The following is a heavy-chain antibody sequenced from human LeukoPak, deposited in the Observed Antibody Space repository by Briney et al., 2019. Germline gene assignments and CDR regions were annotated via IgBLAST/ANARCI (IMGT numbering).Heavy chain of an antibody. V-gene: IGHV3-74*01. CDR2: IRSDGSGA. D-gene: IGHD3-10*01. CDR1: GFTFSRHW. J-gene: IGHJ4*02. CDR3: TRDLIAGSGTYDY. Sequence: GGSLRLSCAASGFTFSRHWMHWVRQAPGKGLVWVSRIRSDGSGANYAGSVEGRFTISRDNAKDTLYLQMNSLRAEDTGLYYCTRDLIAGSGTYDYWGQGTLVTVSS.